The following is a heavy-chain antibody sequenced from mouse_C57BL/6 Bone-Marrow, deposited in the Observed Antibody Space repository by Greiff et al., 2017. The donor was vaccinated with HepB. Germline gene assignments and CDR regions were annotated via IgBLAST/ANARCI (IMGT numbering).Heavy chain of an antibody. J-gene: IGHJ3*01. V-gene: IGHV14-4*01. CDR3: TTPYYGSSYIAY. CDR1: GFNIKDDY. Sequence: VQLQQSGAELVRPGASVKLSCTASGFNIKDDYMHWVKQRPEQGLEWIGWIDPENGDTEYASKFQGKATITADTSSNTAYLQLSSLTSEDTAVYYCTTPYYGSSYIAYWGQGTLVTVSA. CDR2: IDPENGDT. D-gene: IGHD1-1*01.